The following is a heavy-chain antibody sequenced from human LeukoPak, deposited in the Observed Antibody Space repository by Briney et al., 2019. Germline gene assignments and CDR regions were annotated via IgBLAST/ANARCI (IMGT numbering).Heavy chain of an antibody. Sequence: GGSLRLSCAASGFTFSSYAMHWVRQAPGKGLEWVAVISYDGSNKYYADSVKGRFTISRDNSKNTLYLQMNSLRAEDTAVYYCASLEIVMMVAVPFESNWFDPWGQGTLVTVSS. CDR3: ASLEIVMMVAVPFESNWFDP. V-gene: IGHV3-30-3*01. D-gene: IGHD2-15*01. CDR1: GFTFSSYA. CDR2: ISYDGSNK. J-gene: IGHJ5*02.